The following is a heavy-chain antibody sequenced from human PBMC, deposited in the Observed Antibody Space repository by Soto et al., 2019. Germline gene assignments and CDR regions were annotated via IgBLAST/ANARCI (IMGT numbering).Heavy chain of an antibody. CDR2: IYTSGST. J-gene: IGHJ6*02. Sequence: FVTLSLTGPVAEGSSSMYYSSWLRQRAGKGLEWIGRIYTSGSTNYNPSLKSRVTMSVDTSKNQFSLKLSSVTAADTAVYYCARGYSSGWLAYYYHGMDVWGQGTTVTVSS. CDR1: EGSSSMYY. V-gene: IGHV4-4*07. D-gene: IGHD6-19*01. CDR3: ARGYSSGWLAYYYHGMDV.